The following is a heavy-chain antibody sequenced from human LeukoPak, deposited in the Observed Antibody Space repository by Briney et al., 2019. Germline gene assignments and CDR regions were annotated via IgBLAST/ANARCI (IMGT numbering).Heavy chain of an antibody. Sequence: ASVKVSCKASGYTFTTYGINWVRQAPGQGLEWMGWISTYNGNTNYAQKLQGRVTMTTDTSTSTAYMELRSLRSDDTAVYYCARDIGLLWFGELMGRYWGQGTLVTVSS. CDR1: GYTFTTYG. J-gene: IGHJ4*02. D-gene: IGHD3-10*01. V-gene: IGHV1-18*01. CDR3: ARDIGLLWFGELMGRY. CDR2: ISTYNGNT.